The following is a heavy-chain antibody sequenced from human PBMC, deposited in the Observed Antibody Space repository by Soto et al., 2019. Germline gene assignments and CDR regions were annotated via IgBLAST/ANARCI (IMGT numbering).Heavy chain of an antibody. CDR2: IDPGDSYT. CDR1: GYSLTSYW. D-gene: IGHD3-22*01. CDR3: ARLGADAQNYYDSSGYPASV. Sequence: GESLKISCKGSGYSLTSYWISWVRQMPGKGLEWMGRIDPGDSYTNYSPSFQGHVTISADKSISTAYLQWSSLKASDTAMYYCARLGADAQNYYDSSGYPASVWGQGTTVTVSS. J-gene: IGHJ6*02. V-gene: IGHV5-10-1*01.